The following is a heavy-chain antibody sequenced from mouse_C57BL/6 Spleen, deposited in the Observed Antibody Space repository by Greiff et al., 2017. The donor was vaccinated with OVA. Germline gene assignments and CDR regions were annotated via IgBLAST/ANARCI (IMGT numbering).Heavy chain of an antibody. CDR2: IDPSDSET. J-gene: IGHJ3*01. V-gene: IGHV1-52*01. CDR1: GYTFTSYW. CDR3: ARGDYGSPSWFAY. Sequence: QVQLQQPGAELVRPGSSVKLSCKASGYTFTSYWMHWVKQRPIQGLEWIGNIDPSDSETHYNQKFKDKATLTVDKSSSTAYMQLSSLTSEDSAVYYCARGDYGSPSWFAYRGQGTLVTVSA. D-gene: IGHD1-1*01.